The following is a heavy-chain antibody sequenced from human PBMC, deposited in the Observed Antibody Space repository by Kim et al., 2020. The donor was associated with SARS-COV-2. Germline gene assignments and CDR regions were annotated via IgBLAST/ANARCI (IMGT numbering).Heavy chain of an antibody. Sequence: SETLSLTCAVYGGSFSGYYWSWIRQHPGKGLEWIGEINHSGSTNYNPALKSRVTISVDTSKNQFSLKLSSVTAADTAVYYCARRLPSSGYDFPYFDYWGQGTLVTVSS. CDR3: ARRLPSSGYDFPYFDY. CDR1: GGSFSGYY. J-gene: IGHJ4*02. V-gene: IGHV4-34*01. D-gene: IGHD5-12*01. CDR2: INHSGST.